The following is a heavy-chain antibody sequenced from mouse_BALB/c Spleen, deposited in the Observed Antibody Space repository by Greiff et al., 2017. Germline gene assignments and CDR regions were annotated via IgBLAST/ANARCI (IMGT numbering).Heavy chain of an antibody. D-gene: IGHD2-10*02. CDR2: ISSGGST. Sequence: EVMLVESGGGLVKPGGSLKLSCAASGFTFSSYAMSWVRQTPEKRLEWVASISSGGSTYYPDRVKGRFTTSRDNARNILYLQMSSLRSEDTAMYYCAREGYGNYEAYWGQGTLVTVSA. CDR1: GFTFSSYA. CDR3: AREGYGNYEAY. V-gene: IGHV5-6-5*01. J-gene: IGHJ3*01.